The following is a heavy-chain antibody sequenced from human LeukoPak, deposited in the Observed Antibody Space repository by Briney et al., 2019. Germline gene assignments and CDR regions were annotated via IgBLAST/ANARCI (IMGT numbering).Heavy chain of an antibody. J-gene: IGHJ5*02. D-gene: IGHD6-19*01. Sequence: PGGSLRLSCAASGFTVSSNYMSWVRQAPGKGLEWVSVIYSGGSTYYADSVKGRFTISRDNSKNTLYVQMNSLRGEDTAVYYCAKDRIAVAGTACWFDPWGQGTLVTVSS. CDR2: IYSGGST. CDR1: GFTVSSNY. CDR3: AKDRIAVAGTACWFDP. V-gene: IGHV3-53*01.